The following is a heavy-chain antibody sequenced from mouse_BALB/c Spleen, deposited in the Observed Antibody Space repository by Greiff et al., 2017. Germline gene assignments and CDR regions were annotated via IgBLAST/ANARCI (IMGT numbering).Heavy chain of an antibody. V-gene: IGHV1-7*01. CDR1: GYTFTSYW. Sequence: VQLQQSGAELAKPGASVKMSCKASGYTFTSYWMHWVKQRPGQGLEWIGYINPSTGYTEYNQKFKDKATLTADKSSSTAYMQLSSLTSEDSAVYYCARRYYGYPYAMDYWGQGTSVTVSS. J-gene: IGHJ4*01. D-gene: IGHD1-2*01. CDR2: INPSTGYT. CDR3: ARRYYGYPYAMDY.